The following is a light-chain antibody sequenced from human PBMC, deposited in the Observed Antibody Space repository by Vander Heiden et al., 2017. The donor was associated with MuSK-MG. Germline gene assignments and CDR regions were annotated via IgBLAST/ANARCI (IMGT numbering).Light chain of an antibody. CDR1: SSDVGSYNL. V-gene: IGLV2-23*02. CDR2: EVS. J-gene: IGLJ2*01. CDR3: CSYADSSTFYVV. Sequence: QSALTQPASVSGSPGQSITISCTGTSSDVGSYNLVSGYQQHPGKAPKLMIYEVSQRPSGVSNRFSGSKSGNTASLTISGLQAEDEADYYCCSYADSSTFYVVFGGGTKLTVL.